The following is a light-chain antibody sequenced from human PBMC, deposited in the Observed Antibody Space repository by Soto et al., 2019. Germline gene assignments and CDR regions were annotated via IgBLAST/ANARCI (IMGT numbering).Light chain of an antibody. CDR1: QSIRNY. CDR3: QQTYSIPAT. Sequence: DIQMTQSPASLSASVGDRVTITCRTTQSIRNYLNWYQLKPGKAPKLLIYAASGLQSGVPSRFSASGSGTDFTLTISSLQPGDFAIYYCQQTYSIPATFGQGTKVDIK. CDR2: AAS. J-gene: IGKJ1*01. V-gene: IGKV1-39*01.